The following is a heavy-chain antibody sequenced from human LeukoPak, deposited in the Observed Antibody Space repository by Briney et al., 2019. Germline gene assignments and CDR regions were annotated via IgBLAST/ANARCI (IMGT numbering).Heavy chain of an antibody. Sequence: PGGSLRLSCTVSGFSLSSYAMSWARRAPGKGLEWVSATSSSDDGKYYADSVRGRFTISRDNSRNAMYLQMNSLRAEDAAVYYCAKAPVTSCRGAFCYPFDSWGQGTLVTVSS. V-gene: IGHV3-23*01. CDR1: GFSLSSYA. CDR3: AKAPVTSCRGAFCYPFDS. CDR2: TSSSDDGK. D-gene: IGHD2-15*01. J-gene: IGHJ4*02.